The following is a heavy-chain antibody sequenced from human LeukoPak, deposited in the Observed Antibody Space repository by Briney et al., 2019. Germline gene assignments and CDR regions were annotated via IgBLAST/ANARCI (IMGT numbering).Heavy chain of an antibody. D-gene: IGHD2-21*02. CDR3: AKCRRDCYSALAFDI. CDR1: GFTFSTYG. Sequence: QAGGSLRLSCAASGFTFSTYGMHWVRQAPDKGLEWVAFIRYEGNEKYYADSVKGRFTISRDNSKNTLYLQMNSLRPEDTAMYYCAKCRRDCYSALAFDIWGQGTMVTVSS. V-gene: IGHV3-30*02. J-gene: IGHJ3*02. CDR2: IRYEGNEK.